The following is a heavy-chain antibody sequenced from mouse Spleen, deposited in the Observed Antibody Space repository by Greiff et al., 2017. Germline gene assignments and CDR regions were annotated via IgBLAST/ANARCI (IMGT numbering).Heavy chain of an antibody. J-gene: IGHJ4*01. V-gene: IGHV1-26*01. CDR3: ARQGNYVGHYYAMDY. CDR1: GYTFTDYY. CDR2: INPNNGGT. D-gene: IGHD2-1*01. Sequence: EVQLQQSGPELVKPGASVKISCKASGYTFTDYYMNWVKQSHGKSLEWIGDINPNNGGTSYNQKFKGKATLTVDKSSSTAYMELRSLTSEDSAVYYCARQGNYVGHYYAMDYWGQGTSVTVSS.